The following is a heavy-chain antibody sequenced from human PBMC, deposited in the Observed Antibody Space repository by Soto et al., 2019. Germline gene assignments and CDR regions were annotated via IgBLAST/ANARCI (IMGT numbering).Heavy chain of an antibody. CDR3: VGQRAMFGDFDPTFYGLDV. CDR2: ISSDRSYI. Sequence: EAQVVESGGGLVKPGESLRLSCAASGFVFTNYNMNWVRQAPGKGLEWVSSISSDRSYIYDAASVRGRFTITRDNGQNSLFLHMRSLRAEDTAVYYCVGQRAMFGDFDPTFYGLDVWGQRTTVTVSS. D-gene: IGHD3-10*02. CDR1: GFVFTNYN. J-gene: IGHJ6*02. V-gene: IGHV3-21*02.